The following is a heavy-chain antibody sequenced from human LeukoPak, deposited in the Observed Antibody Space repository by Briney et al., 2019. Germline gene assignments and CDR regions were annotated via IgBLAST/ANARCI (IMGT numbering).Heavy chain of an antibody. J-gene: IGHJ4*02. CDR2: LYSGGAT. CDR1: GFAVNSNY. D-gene: IGHD1-26*01. V-gene: IGHV3-53*01. CDR3: ARGSGGPFGN. Sequence: GGSLRLSCAASGFAVNSNYMSWVRQAPGKGLEWISVLYSGGATHYADSVKGRFTISRDNPKNTLNLQMNSLRADDTAMYYCARGSGGPFGNWGQGTRVAVSS.